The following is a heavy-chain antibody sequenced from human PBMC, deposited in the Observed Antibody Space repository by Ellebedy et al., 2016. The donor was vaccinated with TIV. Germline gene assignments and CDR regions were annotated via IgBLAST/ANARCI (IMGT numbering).Heavy chain of an antibody. CDR3: ARASSGFDL. Sequence: GESLKISCAASGFTFSFHDIHWVRQATGKGLEWVSSISAPSDTYYIGSVKGRFTISRDNAKNSLYLQMNSLRAGDTAMYYCARASSGFDLWGRGTLVTVSS. CDR1: GFTFSFHD. J-gene: IGHJ2*01. CDR2: ISAPSDT. D-gene: IGHD6-19*01. V-gene: IGHV3-13*04.